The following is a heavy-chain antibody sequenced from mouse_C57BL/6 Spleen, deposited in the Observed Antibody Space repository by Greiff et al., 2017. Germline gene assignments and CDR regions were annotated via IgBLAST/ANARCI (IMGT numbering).Heavy chain of an antibody. CDR1: GYTFTSYW. D-gene: IGHD2-2*01. CDR2: IYPGSGST. CDR3: ARKEDYYGYVDFDY. J-gene: IGHJ2*01. V-gene: IGHV1-55*01. Sequence: QVQLQQSGAELVKPGASVKMSCKASGYTFTSYWITWVKQRPGQGLEWIGDIYPGSGSTNYNEKFKSKATLTVDTSSSTAYMQLSSLTSEDSAVYYCARKEDYYGYVDFDYWGQGTTLTVSS.